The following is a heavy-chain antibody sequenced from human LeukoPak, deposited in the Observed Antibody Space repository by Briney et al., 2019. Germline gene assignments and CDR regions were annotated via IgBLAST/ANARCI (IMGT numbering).Heavy chain of an antibody. Sequence: PGGSLRLSCTASGFTFGDYAMSWVGQAPGKGLEWVGFIRSKAYGGTTEYAASVKGRFTISRDDSKSIAYLQMNSLKTEDTAVYYCNRGYDILTGYQYYMDVWGKGTTVTISS. V-gene: IGHV3-49*04. J-gene: IGHJ6*03. CDR3: NRGYDILTGYQYYMDV. CDR1: GFTFGDYA. D-gene: IGHD3-9*01. CDR2: IRSKAYGGTT.